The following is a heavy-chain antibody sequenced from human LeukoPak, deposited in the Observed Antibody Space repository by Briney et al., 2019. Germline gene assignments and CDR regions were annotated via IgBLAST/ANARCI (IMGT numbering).Heavy chain of an antibody. CDR2: ISSSSSYI. CDR3: ARGALAVAGTWFDP. Sequence: GGSLRLSCAASGFTFSSYSMNWVRQAPGKGLEWVSSISSSSSYIYYADSVKGRFTISRDNAKNSLYLQMNSLRAEDTAVYYCARGALAVAGTWFDPWGQGTLVTVSS. J-gene: IGHJ5*02. CDR1: GFTFSSYS. V-gene: IGHV3-21*01. D-gene: IGHD6-13*01.